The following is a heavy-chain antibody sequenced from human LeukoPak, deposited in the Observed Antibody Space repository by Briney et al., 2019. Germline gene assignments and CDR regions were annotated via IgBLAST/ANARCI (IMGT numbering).Heavy chain of an antibody. V-gene: IGHV7-4-1*02. CDR2: IDANTGNP. CDR1: GYTFTSYS. J-gene: IGHJ2*01. Sequence: ASVKVSCKASGYTFTSYSMNWVRQAPGQGLEYMGWIDANTGNPTYAQGFTGRFVFSLDTSVSTAYLQISSLKAEDTAVYYCARDFPARDWFFDLWGRGTLVTVSS. CDR3: ARDFPARDWFFDL.